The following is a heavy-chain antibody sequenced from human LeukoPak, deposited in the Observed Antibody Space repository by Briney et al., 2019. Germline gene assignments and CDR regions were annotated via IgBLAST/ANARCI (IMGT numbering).Heavy chain of an antibody. CDR3: ARFEFAKAGVPPGDY. J-gene: IGHJ4*02. D-gene: IGHD6-13*01. CDR2: INPNSGGT. Sequence: VASVKVSCKASGYTFTGYYMHWVRQAPGQGLEWMGWINPNSGGTNYAQKFQGGVTMTRDTSISTAYMELSSLRSDDTAVYYCARFEFAKAGVPPGDYWGQGTLVTVSS. V-gene: IGHV1-2*02. CDR1: GYTFTGYY.